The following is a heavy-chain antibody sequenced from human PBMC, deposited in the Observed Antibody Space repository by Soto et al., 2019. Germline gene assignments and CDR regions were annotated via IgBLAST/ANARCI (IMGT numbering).Heavy chain of an antibody. D-gene: IGHD1-1*01. V-gene: IGHV4-4*02. CDR2: IYHRGNT. J-gene: IGHJ6*02. CDR1: GGSISSSNW. CDR3: ARDRLERSPYHYNYGVDV. Sequence: QVQLQESGPGLVKPSGTLSLTCVVSGGSISSSNWWSWVRQPPGKGLEWIGEIYHRGNTNYNPSLKSRVTISIDKSKNHFPLKLNSVTAADTAVDFCARDRLERSPYHYNYGVDVWGQGTSVTVSS.